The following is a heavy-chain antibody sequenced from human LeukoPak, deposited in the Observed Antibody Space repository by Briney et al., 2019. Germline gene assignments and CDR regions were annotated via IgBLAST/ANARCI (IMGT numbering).Heavy chain of an antibody. D-gene: IGHD1-26*01. Sequence: PGGSLRLSCAASGFTFSSYAMSWVHQAPGKGLEWVSPISGSGSSTYYADSVKGRFTISRDNSKNTLYLQMNSLRAEDTAIYYCAKNHKEGWRGSYLDYWGQGTLVTVSS. CDR1: GFTFSSYA. CDR2: ISGSGSST. CDR3: AKNHKEGWRGSYLDY. J-gene: IGHJ4*02. V-gene: IGHV3-23*01.